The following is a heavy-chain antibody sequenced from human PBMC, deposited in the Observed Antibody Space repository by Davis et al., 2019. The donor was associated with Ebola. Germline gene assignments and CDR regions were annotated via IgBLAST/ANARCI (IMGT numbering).Heavy chain of an antibody. Sequence: GESLKISCQGSGYSFSNYWIGWVRQMPGKGLEWMGIIYPGDSDTRYSPSFQGQVTISADKSISTAYLQWSSLKASDTAMYYCARHNVGATRTRNLDYWGQGTLVTVSP. CDR3: ARHNVGATRTRNLDY. CDR2: IYPGDSDT. D-gene: IGHD1-26*01. J-gene: IGHJ4*02. V-gene: IGHV5-51*01. CDR1: GYSFSNYW.